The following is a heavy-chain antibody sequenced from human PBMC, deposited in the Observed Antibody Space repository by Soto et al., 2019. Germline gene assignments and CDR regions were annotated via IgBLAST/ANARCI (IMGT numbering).Heavy chain of an antibody. D-gene: IGHD2-21*02. CDR3: ASGAVHIVVVTAFYYFDY. V-gene: IGHV1-69*13. J-gene: IGHJ4*02. CDR1: GGTFSSYA. Sequence: SVKVSCKASGGTFSSYAISWVRQAPGQGLEWMGGIIPIFGTANYAQKFQGRVTITADESTSTAYMELSSLRSEDTAVYYCASGAVHIVVVTAFYYFDYWGQGTLVTVSS. CDR2: IIPIFGTA.